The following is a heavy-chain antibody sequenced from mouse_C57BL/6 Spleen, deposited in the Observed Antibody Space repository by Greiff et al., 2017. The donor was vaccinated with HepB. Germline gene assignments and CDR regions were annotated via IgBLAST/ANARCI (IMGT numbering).Heavy chain of an antibody. CDR3: ARDYYGSSFAWFAY. J-gene: IGHJ3*01. CDR2: IYPGGGYT. V-gene: IGHV1-63*01. Sequence: VMLVESGAEVVRPGTSVKMSCKASGYTFTNYWIGWAKQRPGHGLEWIGDIYPGGGYTNYNEKFKGKATLTTDKSSSTAYMQFSSLTSEDSAIYYCARDYYGSSFAWFAYWGQGTLVTVSA. CDR1: GYTFTNYW. D-gene: IGHD1-1*01.